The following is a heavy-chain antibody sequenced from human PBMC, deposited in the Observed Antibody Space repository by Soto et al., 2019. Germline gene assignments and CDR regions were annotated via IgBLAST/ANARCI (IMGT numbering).Heavy chain of an antibody. CDR2: TYYRSKWYN. D-gene: IGHD3-10*01. CDR3: ARDGRWLGPYYYYGMDV. CDR1: GDSVSSNSAA. Sequence: SQTLSLTCAISGDSVSSNSAAWNWIRQCPSRGLEWLGRTYYRSKWYNDYAVSVKSRITINPDTSKNQFSLQLNSVTPEDTAVYYCARDGRWLGPYYYYGMDVWGQGTTVTVSS. V-gene: IGHV6-1*01. J-gene: IGHJ6*02.